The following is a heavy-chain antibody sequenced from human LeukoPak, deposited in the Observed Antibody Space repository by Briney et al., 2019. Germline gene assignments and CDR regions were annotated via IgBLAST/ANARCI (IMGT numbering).Heavy chain of an antibody. J-gene: IGHJ4*02. D-gene: IGHD3-22*01. V-gene: IGHV1-69*05. Sequence: SVKVSCKASGGTFSSYAISWVRQAPGQGLEWMGGIIPIFGTANYAQKFQGRVTMTTDTSTSTAYMELRSLRSDDTAVYYCARSSLYDSSGGDTAFDYWGQGTLVTVSS. CDR3: ARSSLYDSSGGDTAFDY. CDR2: IIPIFGTA. CDR1: GGTFSSYA.